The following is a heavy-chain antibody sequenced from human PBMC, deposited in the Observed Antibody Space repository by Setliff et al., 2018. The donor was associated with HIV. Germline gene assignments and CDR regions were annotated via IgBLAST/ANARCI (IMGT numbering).Heavy chain of an antibody. J-gene: IGHJ5*01. CDR2: IYYDGRT. CDR3: ARGGAVSADFDS. D-gene: IGHD3-16*01. Sequence: SETLSLTCTVSGGSIRTGAYYWGWIRQPPGKGLEWIGSIYYDGRTFYKPSLKSRLTISVDTSKNQFSLSLNSVTAADTAVYFCARGGAVSADFDSWGQGTLVTVSS. CDR1: GGSIRTGAYY. V-gene: IGHV4-39*07.